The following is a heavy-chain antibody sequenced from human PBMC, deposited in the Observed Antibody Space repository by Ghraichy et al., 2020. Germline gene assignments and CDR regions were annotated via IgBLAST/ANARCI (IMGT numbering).Heavy chain of an antibody. J-gene: IGHJ3*01. CDR3: ARENTDVFDF. Sequence: SQTLSLTCAISGDSVSTKNAAWNWVRQSPSRGLEGLGRTYYRSKWYNDYAVSVKSRIIISPDTSKNQFSLHLNSVTPEDTAVYYCARENTDVFDFWGQGTMVTVSS. CDR2: TYYRSKWYN. CDR1: GDSVSTKNAA. V-gene: IGHV6-1*01.